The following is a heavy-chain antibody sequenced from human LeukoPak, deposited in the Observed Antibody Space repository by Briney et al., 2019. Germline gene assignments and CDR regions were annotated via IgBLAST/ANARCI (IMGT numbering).Heavy chain of an antibody. CDR2: IWYDGSNK. J-gene: IGHJ4*02. D-gene: IGHD3-3*01. CDR1: GYTFSSYG. Sequence: PGGSLRLSCAASGYTFSSYGMHWVRQAPGKGLEWVAVIWYDGSNKYYADSVKGRFTISRDNSKNTLYLQMNSLRAEDTAVYYCARDSSITIFGVVPEHFDYWGQGTLVTVSS. V-gene: IGHV3-33*01. CDR3: ARDSSITIFGVVPEHFDY.